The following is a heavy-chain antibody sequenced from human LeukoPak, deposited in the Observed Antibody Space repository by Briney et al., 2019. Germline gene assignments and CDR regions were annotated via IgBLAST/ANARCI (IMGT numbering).Heavy chain of an antibody. D-gene: IGHD1-14*01. CDR3: ARDSGGWFDP. J-gene: IGHJ5*02. Sequence: GGSLRLSCAASGFIFSSYSMNWVRQAPGKGLEWVSSISTGSNYIYYADSLKGRFIISRDNAKNSLYLQMSSLRAEDTAVYYCARDSGGWFDPWGQGSLVTVSS. CDR2: ISTGSNYI. CDR1: GFIFSSYS. V-gene: IGHV3-21*01.